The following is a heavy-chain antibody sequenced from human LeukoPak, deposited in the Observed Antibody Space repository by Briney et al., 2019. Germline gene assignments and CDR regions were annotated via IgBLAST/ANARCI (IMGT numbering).Heavy chain of an antibody. CDR2: IYYSGST. J-gene: IGHJ4*02. V-gene: IGHV4-31*03. Sequence: SETLSLTCTVSGGSISSGGYYWSWIRQHPGKGLEWIGYIYYSGSTYYNPSLKSRVTISVDTSKNQFSLKLSSATAADTAVYYCARECGGDCYSFWGQGTLVTASS. CDR3: ARECGGDCYSF. CDR1: GGSISSGGYY. D-gene: IGHD2-21*02.